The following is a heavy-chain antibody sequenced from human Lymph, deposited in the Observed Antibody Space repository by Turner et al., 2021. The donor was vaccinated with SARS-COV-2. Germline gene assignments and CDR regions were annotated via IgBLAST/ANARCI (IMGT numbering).Heavy chain of an antibody. J-gene: IGHJ3*01. Sequence: EVQLVESGGGLVQPGGSLRLSCAASGIIVSRNYMGWVRQAPGKGLEWVSVIYSGGSTYYADSVKGRFTISRDNSKNTLYLQMNSLRAEDTAVYYCARDFREGAFDVWGQGTMVTISS. CDR2: IYSGGST. V-gene: IGHV3-66*01. CDR3: ARDFREGAFDV. CDR1: GIIVSRNY. D-gene: IGHD3-10*01.